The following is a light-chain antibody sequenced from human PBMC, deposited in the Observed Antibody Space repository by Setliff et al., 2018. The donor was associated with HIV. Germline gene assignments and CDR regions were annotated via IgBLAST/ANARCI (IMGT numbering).Light chain of an antibody. CDR3: SSFTGSSAPGV. Sequence: QSALTQPASVSGSRGQSITISCAGSSSDVGGYNYVSWYQHHPGKAPKLVIYEVSNRPSGVSNRFSGSKSGNTASLTISGRQAEDEADYYCSSFTGSSAPGVFGTGTKVTVL. V-gene: IGLV2-14*01. CDR2: EVS. CDR1: SSDVGGYNY. J-gene: IGLJ1*01.